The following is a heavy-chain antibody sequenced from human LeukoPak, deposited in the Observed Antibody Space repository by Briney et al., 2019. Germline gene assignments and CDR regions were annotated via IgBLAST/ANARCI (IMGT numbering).Heavy chain of an antibody. D-gene: IGHD4-11*01. CDR3: ARHSRPVTKHWFDP. Sequence: PSETLSLTCTVSGGSISSYYWSWIRQPPGKGLEWIGYIYTSGSTNYNPSLKGRVTISVDTSKNQFSLKLSSVTAADTAVYYCARHSRPVTKHWFDPWGQGTLVTVSS. CDR1: GGSISSYY. J-gene: IGHJ5*02. CDR2: IYTSGST. V-gene: IGHV4-4*09.